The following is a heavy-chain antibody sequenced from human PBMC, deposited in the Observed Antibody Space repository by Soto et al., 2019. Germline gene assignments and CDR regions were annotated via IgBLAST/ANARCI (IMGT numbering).Heavy chain of an antibody. J-gene: IGHJ5*02. CDR2: IKQDGSEK. Sequence: PGGSLRLCCAASGFTFSSYWMSWVRQAPGKGLEWVANIKQDGSEKYYVDSVKGRFTISRDNAKNSLYLQMNSLRAEDTAVYYCARVMAPLLLLFRPVGGWFLPSCQGTLVTLS. CDR1: GFTFSSYW. D-gene: IGHD3-10*01. CDR3: ARVMAPLLLLFRPVGGWFLP. V-gene: IGHV3-7*01.